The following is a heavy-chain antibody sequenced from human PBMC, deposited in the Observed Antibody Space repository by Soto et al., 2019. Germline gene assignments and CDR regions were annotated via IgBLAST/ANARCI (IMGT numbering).Heavy chain of an antibody. CDR1: GGSISSGGYY. V-gene: IGHV4-31*03. J-gene: IGHJ4*02. CDR2: IYYSGST. Sequence: SETLSLTCTVSGGSISSGGYYWSWIRQHPGKGLEWIGYIYYSGSTYYNPSLKSRVTIAVDTSKNQFSLKLSSVTAADTAVYYCASGAFRGYSYGYFDYWGQGTLVTGSS. D-gene: IGHD5-18*01. CDR3: ASGAFRGYSYGYFDY.